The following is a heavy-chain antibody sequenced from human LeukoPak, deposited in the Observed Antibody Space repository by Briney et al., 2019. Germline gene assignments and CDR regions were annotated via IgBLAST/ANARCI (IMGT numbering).Heavy chain of an antibody. Sequence: SETLSLTCAVYGGSFSDYYWTWIRQSPGKGLEWIGVINPSGIANNNPSLKSRVSTSLDTSKNQFSLNLSSVTAADTAVYYCARGGSMEADILTGYRAFDVWGQGTMVSVSS. CDR2: INPSGIA. J-gene: IGHJ3*01. CDR1: GGSFSDYY. CDR3: ARGGSMEADILTGYRAFDV. D-gene: IGHD3-9*01. V-gene: IGHV4-34*01.